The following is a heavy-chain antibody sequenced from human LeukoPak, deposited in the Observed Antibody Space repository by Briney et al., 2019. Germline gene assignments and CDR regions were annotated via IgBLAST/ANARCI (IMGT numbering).Heavy chain of an antibody. CDR3: AKRAAAGSLDY. CDR2: ISWNSGSI. V-gene: IGHV3-9*01. J-gene: IGHJ4*02. Sequence: QPGRSLRLSCAASGFTFDGYAMHWVRQAPGKGLEWVSGISWNSGSIGYADSVKGRFTISRDNAKNSLYLQMNSLRAEDTALYYCAKRAAAGSLDYWGQGTLVTVSS. D-gene: IGHD6-13*01. CDR1: GFTFDGYA.